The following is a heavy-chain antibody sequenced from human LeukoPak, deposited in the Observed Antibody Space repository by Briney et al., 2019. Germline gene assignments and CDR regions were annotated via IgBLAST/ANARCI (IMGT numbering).Heavy chain of an antibody. V-gene: IGHV1-8*01. D-gene: IGHD1-26*01. CDR1: GYTFTSYD. CDR3: ARGPRIVGATTSYYFDY. J-gene: IGHJ4*02. CDR2: MNPNSGNT. Sequence: ASVKVSCKASGYTFTSYDINWVRQATGQGLEWMGWMNPNSGNTGYAQKFQGRVTMTRNTSLSTAYMELSSLRSEDTAVYYCARGPRIVGATTSYYFDYWGQGTLVTVSS.